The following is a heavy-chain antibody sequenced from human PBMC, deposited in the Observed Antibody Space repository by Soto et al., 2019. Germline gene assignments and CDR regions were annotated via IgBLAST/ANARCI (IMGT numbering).Heavy chain of an antibody. D-gene: IGHD3-3*01. V-gene: IGHV1-69*02. Sequence: QVQLVQSGAEVKKPGSSVKVSCKASGGTFSSYTISWVRQAPGQGLEWMGRIIPILGIANYAQKFQGRVTITADKSTSTAYMERSSLRSEDTAVYYCARAIFGVVSPYYYYMDVWGKGTTVTVSS. CDR2: IIPILGIA. CDR1: GGTFSSYT. J-gene: IGHJ6*03. CDR3: ARAIFGVVSPYYYYMDV.